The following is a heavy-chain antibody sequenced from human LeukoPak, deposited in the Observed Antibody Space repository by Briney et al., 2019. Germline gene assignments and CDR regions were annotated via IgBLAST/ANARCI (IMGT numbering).Heavy chain of an antibody. CDR3: ARDEGGGLIKKAFDY. CDR1: GYTFTGYY. J-gene: IGHJ4*02. D-gene: IGHD2-8*01. Sequence: ASVKVSCKGSGYTFTGYYMHWVRQAPGQGLEWMGWINPNSGGTNYAQKFQGRVTMTRDTSISTAYMELSRLRSDDTAVYYCARDEGGGLIKKAFDYWGQGTLVTVSS. CDR2: INPNSGGT. V-gene: IGHV1-2*02.